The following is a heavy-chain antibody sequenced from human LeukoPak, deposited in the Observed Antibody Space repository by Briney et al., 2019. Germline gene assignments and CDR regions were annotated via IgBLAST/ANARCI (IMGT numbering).Heavy chain of an antibody. CDR3: ARGDYYGSPKVVAA. V-gene: IGHV1-2*02. J-gene: IGHJ5*02. Sequence: EASVKVSCKASGYTFTDYYINWVRQAPGQGLEWIGWINPNSGDTNYAQKFQDRVTMTTDTSISTAYIELNFVRSDDTAVFYCARGDYYGSPKVVAAWGQGTLVTVSS. CDR2: INPNSGDT. D-gene: IGHD3-10*01. CDR1: GYTFTDYY.